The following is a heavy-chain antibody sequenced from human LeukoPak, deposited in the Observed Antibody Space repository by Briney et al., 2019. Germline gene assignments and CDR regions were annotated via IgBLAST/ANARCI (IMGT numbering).Heavy chain of an antibody. V-gene: IGHV3-7*03. CDR1: GFTFSSNW. J-gene: IGHJ5*02. CDR2: IKQDGSEK. CDR3: ATDGAGFDT. Sequence: GGSLRLSCAASGFTFSSNWMSWVRQAPGKGLEWVANIKQDGSEKYYVDSVKGRFTISRDNAKNSLYLQMNSLRAEDTAVYYCATDGAGFDTWGQGVLVTVSS.